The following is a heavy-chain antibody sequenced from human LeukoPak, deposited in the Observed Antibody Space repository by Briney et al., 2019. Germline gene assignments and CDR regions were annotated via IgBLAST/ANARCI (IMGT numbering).Heavy chain of an antibody. CDR1: GYTFTSYD. D-gene: IGHD3-3*01. J-gene: IGHJ5*02. V-gene: IGHV1-8*03. Sequence: ASVKVSCKASGYTFTSYDINWVRQATGQGLEWMGWMNPNSGNTGYAQKFQGRVTITRNTSISTAYMELSSLRSEDTAVYYCAKAGHDFWSGSHLFDPWGQGTLVTVSS. CDR2: MNPNSGNT. CDR3: AKAGHDFWSGSHLFDP.